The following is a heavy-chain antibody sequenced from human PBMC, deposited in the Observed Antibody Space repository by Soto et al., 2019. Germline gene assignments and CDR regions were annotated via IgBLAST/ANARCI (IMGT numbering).Heavy chain of an antibody. Sequence: QVQLVQSGAEVKKPGASVKVSCKASGYTFTSYDINWVRQATGQGLEWMGWMNPNSGNTGYAQKFQGRVTMTRNTSISTAYRALSSLRSEDTAVYYCARAHYCSGSYSSHFDYWGQGTLVTVSS. J-gene: IGHJ4*02. CDR2: MNPNSGNT. V-gene: IGHV1-8*01. D-gene: IGHD3-10*01. CDR3: ARAHYCSGSYSSHFDY. CDR1: GYTFTSYD.